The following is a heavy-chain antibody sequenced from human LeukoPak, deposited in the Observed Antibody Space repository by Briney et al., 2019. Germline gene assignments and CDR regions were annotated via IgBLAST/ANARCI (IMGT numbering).Heavy chain of an antibody. CDR3: GKDSADWSDH. CDR2: ISRTVGST. Sequence: PGGSLRLSCAASGFTFSSYAMSWVRQAPGKGLEWVSAISRTVGSTYYADSVKGRFTISRDNAKNTLHLQMNSLRAEDTAVYYCGKDSADWSDHWAQGTLVTVSS. V-gene: IGHV3-23*01. D-gene: IGHD3-10*01. J-gene: IGHJ5*02. CDR1: GFTFSSYA.